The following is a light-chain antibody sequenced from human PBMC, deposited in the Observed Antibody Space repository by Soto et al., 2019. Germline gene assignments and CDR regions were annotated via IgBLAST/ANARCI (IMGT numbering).Light chain of an antibody. Sequence: EILLTQSPDSLSLSPGDRATLSCRASQSFSSTFFAWYQQKPGQAPRLLIYGASSRATGIPDRFSGSGSGTDFTLTISRLEPVDFAVYYCQQYASSVTFGQGTKVEIK. CDR2: GAS. CDR1: QSFSSTF. J-gene: IGKJ1*01. V-gene: IGKV3-20*01. CDR3: QQYASSVT.